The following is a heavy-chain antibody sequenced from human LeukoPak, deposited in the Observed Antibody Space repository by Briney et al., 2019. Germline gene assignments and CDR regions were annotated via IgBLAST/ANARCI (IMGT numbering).Heavy chain of an antibody. Sequence: PGGSLRLSCAASGFTFSSYWMSWVRQPPGEGLEWVGSVYYSGDTYYYPSLKGRVTISIDTSKNQFSLKLSPMTAADTAVYYCARHSHSGADDYWGQGTLVTVSS. D-gene: IGHD7-27*01. CDR2: VYYSGDT. CDR3: ARHSHSGADDY. V-gene: IGHV4-39*01. CDR1: GFTFSSYW. J-gene: IGHJ4*02.